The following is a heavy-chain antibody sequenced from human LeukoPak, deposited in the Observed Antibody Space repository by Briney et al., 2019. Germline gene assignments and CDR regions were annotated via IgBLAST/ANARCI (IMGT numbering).Heavy chain of an antibody. V-gene: IGHV4-30-4*01. CDR3: ASIVVATAAIDY. Sequence: SETLSLTCAVSGGSISSADYYWSWIRQSPGKGLEWIGFIYYSGSTYYNPSLKSRVTISVDTSKNQFSLKLRSVTAADTAVYYCASIVVATAAIDYWGQGTLVTVSS. CDR1: GGSISSADYY. CDR2: IYYSGST. J-gene: IGHJ4*02. D-gene: IGHD2-21*02.